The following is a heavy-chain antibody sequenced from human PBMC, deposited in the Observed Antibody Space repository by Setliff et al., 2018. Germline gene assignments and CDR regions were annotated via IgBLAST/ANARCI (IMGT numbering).Heavy chain of an antibody. V-gene: IGHV4-34*01. CDR2: INHSGST. CDR1: GGSFSGYY. J-gene: IGHJ5*02. D-gene: IGHD3-10*01. CDR3: AGAKGVLLWFGDGWFDP. Sequence: PSETLSLTCAVYGGSFSGYYWSWIRQPPGKGLEWIGEINHSGSTNYNPSLKSRVTISVDTSKNQFSLKLSSVTAADTAVYYCAGAKGVLLWFGDGWFDPWGQGTLVTVSS.